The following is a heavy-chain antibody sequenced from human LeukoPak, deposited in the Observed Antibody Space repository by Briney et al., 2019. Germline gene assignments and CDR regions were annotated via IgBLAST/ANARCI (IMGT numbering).Heavy chain of an antibody. CDR1: GGSISSSSYY. CDR3: ARRVGQVVPAGYYYYYMDV. J-gene: IGHJ6*03. V-gene: IGHV4-39*01. D-gene: IGHD2-2*01. CDR2: IYYSGST. Sequence: SETLSLTCTVSGGSISSSSYYWGWIRQPPGKGLEWIGSIYYSGSTYYNPSLKSRVTISVDTSKNQFSLKLSSVTAADTAVYYCARRVGQVVPAGYYYYYMDVWGKGTTVTVSS.